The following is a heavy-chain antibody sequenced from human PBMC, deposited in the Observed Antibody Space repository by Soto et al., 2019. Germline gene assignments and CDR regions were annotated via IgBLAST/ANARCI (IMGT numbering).Heavy chain of an antibody. D-gene: IGHD6-6*01. CDR1: GYTFTSYG. J-gene: IGHJ5*02. Sequence: ASVKVSCKASGYTFTSYGISWVRQAPGQGLEWMGWISAYNGNTNYAQKLQGRVTMTTDTSTSTAYMELRSLRSDDTAVYYCARVLDPGWIAARPGRFDDPWGQGTLVTVSS. CDR3: ARVLDPGWIAARPGRFDDP. CDR2: ISAYNGNT. V-gene: IGHV1-18*01.